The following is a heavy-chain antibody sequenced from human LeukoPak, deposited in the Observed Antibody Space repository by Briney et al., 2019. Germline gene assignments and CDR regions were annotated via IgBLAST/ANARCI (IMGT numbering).Heavy chain of an antibody. CDR1: GFTFSSYD. D-gene: IGHD5-24*01. CDR3: ARGERRDGYKAFYYGMDV. Sequence: GGSLRLSCAASGFTFSSYDMHWVRQATGKGLEWVSAIGTAGDTYYPGSVKGRFTISRENAKNSLYLQMNSLRAGDTAVYYCARGERRDGYKAFYYGMDVWGQGTTVTVSS. V-gene: IGHV3-13*01. CDR2: IGTAGDT. J-gene: IGHJ6*02.